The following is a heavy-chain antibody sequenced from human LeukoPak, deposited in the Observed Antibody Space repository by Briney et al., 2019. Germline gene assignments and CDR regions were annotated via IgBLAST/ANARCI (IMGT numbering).Heavy chain of an antibody. CDR2: ISGSGGST. CDR3: AKVTGTTSRRAPFDY. J-gene: IGHJ4*02. CDR1: GFTFSSYA. D-gene: IGHD1-7*01. V-gene: IGHV3-23*01. Sequence: GGSLRLSCAASGFTFSSYAMSWVRQAPGKGLEWVSSISGSGGSTYYADSVKGRFTISRDNSKNTLYLQMNSLRAEDTAVYYCAKVTGTTSRRAPFDYWGQGTLVTVSS.